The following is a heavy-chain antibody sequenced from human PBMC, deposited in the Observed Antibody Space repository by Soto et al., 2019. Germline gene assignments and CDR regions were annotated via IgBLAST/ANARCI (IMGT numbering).Heavy chain of an antibody. CDR3: ARPNDVWNVYGPLDY. CDR1: GASITSTGYY. J-gene: IGHJ4*02. CDR2: IFYSGST. Sequence: QVQLQASGPGLVKPSQTLSVMCTVSGASITSTGYYWSWIRQLPGKGLEWIGSIFYSGSTYYNPSLESLVTRSLDRYKNGFSLRLNSVTAADTASYYCARPNDVWNVYGPLDYWGQGSLVTVSS. D-gene: IGHD2-8*01. V-gene: IGHV4-31*01.